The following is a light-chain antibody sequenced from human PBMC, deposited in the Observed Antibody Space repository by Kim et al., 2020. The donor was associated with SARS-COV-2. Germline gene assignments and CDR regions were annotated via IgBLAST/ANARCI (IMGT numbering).Light chain of an antibody. CDR3: AAWDDSLNAFYV. Sequence: RVTISCSGSSSSIGVNTVNWYQQHPGTAPKLLIYSNNQRPSVVPDRFSGSKSGTSASLAISGLQSEDEADYYCAAWDDSLNAFYVFGTGTKVTVL. V-gene: IGLV1-44*01. CDR2: SNN. CDR1: SSSIGVNT. J-gene: IGLJ1*01.